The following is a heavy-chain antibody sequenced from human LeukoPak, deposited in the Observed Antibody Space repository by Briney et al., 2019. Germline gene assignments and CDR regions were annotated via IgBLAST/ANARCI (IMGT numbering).Heavy chain of an antibody. J-gene: IGHJ6*03. V-gene: IGHV3-9*01. CDR1: GFTFDDYA. CDR2: ISWNSGSI. D-gene: IGHD2-15*01. CDR3: AKGPDLCSGGSCYCGEYYYYMDV. Sequence: PGGSLRLSCAASGFTFDDYAMHWVRQAPGKGLEWVSGISWNSGSIGYADSVKGRFTISRDNAKNSLYLQMNSLRAEDTALYYCAKGPDLCSGGSCYCGEYYYYMDVWGKGTTVTVSS.